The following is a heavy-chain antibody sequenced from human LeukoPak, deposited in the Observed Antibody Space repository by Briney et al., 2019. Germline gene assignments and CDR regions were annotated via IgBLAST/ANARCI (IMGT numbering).Heavy chain of an antibody. CDR2: IKQDGSEK. Sequence: GGSLRLSCVVSGFTFSSYWMSWVRQAPGKGLEWVAYIKQDGSEKYYVGSVKGRFTMSRDNAKNSLYLQMNSLRAEDTAVYYCARVQWELRGVGSYFEYWGQGALVTVSS. CDR3: ARVQWELRGVGSYFEY. J-gene: IGHJ4*02. CDR1: GFTFSSYW. V-gene: IGHV3-7*01. D-gene: IGHD1-26*01.